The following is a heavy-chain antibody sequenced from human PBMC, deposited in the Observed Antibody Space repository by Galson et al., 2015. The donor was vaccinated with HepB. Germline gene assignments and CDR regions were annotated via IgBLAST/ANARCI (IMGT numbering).Heavy chain of an antibody. CDR1: GFTFSSYG. CDR2: ISYDGSNK. V-gene: IGHV3-30*18. D-gene: IGHD1-20*01. CDR3: AKDPSITGTTGGLDY. J-gene: IGHJ4*02. Sequence: SLRLSCAASGFTFSSYGMHWVRPAPGKGLEWVAVISYDGSNKYYADSVKGRFTISRDNSKNTLYLQMNSLRAEDTAVYYCAKDPSITGTTGGLDYWGQGTLVTVSS.